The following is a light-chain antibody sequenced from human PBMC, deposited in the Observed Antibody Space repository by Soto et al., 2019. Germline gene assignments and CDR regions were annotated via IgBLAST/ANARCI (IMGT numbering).Light chain of an antibody. CDR2: LGS. Sequence: IVMTQSPLSLPVTPGKPASISCRSSHSLLHDNGTNYMDCYVQKQGQSPQXXIYLGSNPGPGVPDKFSGKVSGKDGTMKISRVEAEDGGVYYCMHALQTPITFGQGTRLEIK. J-gene: IGKJ5*01. CDR1: HSLLHDNGTNY. CDR3: MHALQTPIT. V-gene: IGKV2-28*01.